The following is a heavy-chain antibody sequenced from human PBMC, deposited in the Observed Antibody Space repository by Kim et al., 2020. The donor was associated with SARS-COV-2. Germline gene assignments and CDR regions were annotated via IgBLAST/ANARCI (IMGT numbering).Heavy chain of an antibody. Sequence: GESLKISCKGSGYSFTSYWIGWVRQMPGKGLEWMGIIYPGDSDTRYSPSFQGQVTISADKSISTAYLQWSSLKASDTAMYYCARQGLGHERYCSSTSCYVDYYGMDVWGQGTTVTVSS. CDR3: ARQGLGHERYCSSTSCYVDYYGMDV. J-gene: IGHJ6*02. V-gene: IGHV5-51*01. CDR1: GYSFTSYW. D-gene: IGHD2-2*01. CDR2: IYPGDSDT.